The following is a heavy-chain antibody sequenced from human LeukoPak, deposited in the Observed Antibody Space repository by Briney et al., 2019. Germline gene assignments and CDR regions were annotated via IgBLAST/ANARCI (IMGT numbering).Heavy chain of an antibody. CDR3: ARDRPGYYMDV. Sequence: GGSLRLSCAASGFTFGSYSMNWVRQAPGKGLEWVSYITSSNSAIYYADSVKGRFTISRDNAKNSLYLQMNSLRAEDTAIYYCARDRPGYYMDVWGKGTTVTVSS. J-gene: IGHJ6*03. CDR2: ITSSNSAI. V-gene: IGHV3-48*01. CDR1: GFTFGSYS.